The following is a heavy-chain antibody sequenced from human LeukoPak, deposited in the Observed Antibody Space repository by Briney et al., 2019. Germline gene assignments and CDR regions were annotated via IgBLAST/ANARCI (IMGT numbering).Heavy chain of an antibody. CDR1: EYTFTDYY. Sequence: ASVKVSCKALEYTFTDYYIHWVRQAPGQGLEWMGWINPKSGGRDTNYAQKFRGRVTMTTDTSISTAYMELSRLRSDDTAVYFCAKGHYDGDHPHYDGGSVDSWGQGTHITVS. V-gene: IGHV1-2*02. CDR3: AKGHYDGDHPHYDGGSVDS. D-gene: IGHD2-21*01. CDR2: INPKSGGRDT. J-gene: IGHJ4*02.